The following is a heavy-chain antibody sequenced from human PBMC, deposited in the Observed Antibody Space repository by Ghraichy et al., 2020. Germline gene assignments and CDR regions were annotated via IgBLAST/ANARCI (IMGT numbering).Heavy chain of an antibody. V-gene: IGHV3-23*01. J-gene: IGHJ4*02. Sequence: GGSLRLSCAASGFTFSSYAMSWVRQAPGKGLEWVSAISGSGGSTYYADSVKGRFTISRDNSKNTLYLQMNSLRAEDTAVYYCAISGYSYGYSKFDYWGQGTQLTVS. D-gene: IGHD5-18*01. CDR3: AISGYSYGYSKFDY. CDR1: GFTFSSYA. CDR2: ISGSGGST.